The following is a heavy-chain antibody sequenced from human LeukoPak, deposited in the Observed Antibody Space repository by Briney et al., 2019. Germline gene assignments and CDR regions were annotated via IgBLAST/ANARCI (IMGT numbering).Heavy chain of an antibody. CDR1: GFTFSDYN. J-gene: IGHJ6*03. D-gene: IGHD3-10*01. Sequence: PGGSLRLSCAASGFTFSDYNMRWIRQAPGKGLEWVSSISRSGSTKYYADSVKGRFTISRDNAKNSLYLQMNSLRAEDTAVYYCARGRNYYGSGSYSYYYHYMDVWGKGTTVTISS. CDR3: ARGRNYYGSGSYSYYYHYMDV. V-gene: IGHV3-11*04. CDR2: ISRSGSTK.